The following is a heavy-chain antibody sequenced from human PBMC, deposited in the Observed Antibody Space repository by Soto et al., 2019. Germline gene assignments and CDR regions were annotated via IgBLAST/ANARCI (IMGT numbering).Heavy chain of an antibody. Sequence: GGSLRLSCAASGFTFSDYWMHWVRQAPGKGPLWVSRINHDGSATVYADSVKGRFTISRDNAKNTLYLQMNSLRVEDTAVYYCASAYGMEVWGQGTTVTVSS. D-gene: IGHD3-16*01. CDR2: INHDGSAT. V-gene: IGHV3-74*01. CDR3: ASAYGMEV. J-gene: IGHJ6*02. CDR1: GFTFSDYW.